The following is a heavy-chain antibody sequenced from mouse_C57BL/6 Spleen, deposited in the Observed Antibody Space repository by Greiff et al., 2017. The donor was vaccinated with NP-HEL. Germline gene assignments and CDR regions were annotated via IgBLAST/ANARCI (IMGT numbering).Heavy chain of an antibody. D-gene: IGHD2-5*01. V-gene: IGHV1-82*01. Sequence: QVQLKESGPELVKPGASVKISCKASGYAFSSSWMNWVKQRPGKGLEWIGRIYPGDGDTNYNGKFKGKATLTADKSSSTAYMQLSSLTSEDSAVYFCAREGIYSNYEDYYAMDYWGQGTSVTVSS. CDR2: IYPGDGDT. J-gene: IGHJ4*01. CDR1: GYAFSSSW. CDR3: AREGIYSNYEDYYAMDY.